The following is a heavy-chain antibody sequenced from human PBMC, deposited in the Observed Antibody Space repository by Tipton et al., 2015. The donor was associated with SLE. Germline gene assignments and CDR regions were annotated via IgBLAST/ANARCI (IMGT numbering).Heavy chain of an antibody. V-gene: IGHV4-59*01. Sequence: TLSLTCTVSGGSISSYYWSWIRQPPGKGLEWIGYIYYSGSTNYNPSLKSRVTISVDTSKNQFSLKLSSVTAADTAVYYCARRDYGGNSNYWGQGTLVTVSS. CDR1: GGSISSYY. CDR2: IYYSGST. D-gene: IGHD4-23*01. CDR3: ARRDYGGNSNY. J-gene: IGHJ4*02.